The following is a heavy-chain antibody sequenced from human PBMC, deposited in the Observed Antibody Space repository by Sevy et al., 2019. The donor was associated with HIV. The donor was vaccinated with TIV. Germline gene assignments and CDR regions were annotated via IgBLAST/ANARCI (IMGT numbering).Heavy chain of an antibody. CDR1: GFTFSNAW. CDR2: IKEHGSDK. J-gene: IGHJ4*02. CDR3: VKGRGGY. Sequence: GGSLRLSCVASGFTFSNAWMSWVRQAPGKGLEWVATIKEHGSDKDYVDSVKSRFIVSRDNAKNSVFLQMNSLRDEDTAVYYCVKGRGGYWGQGALVTVSS. D-gene: IGHD3-16*01. V-gene: IGHV3-7*01.